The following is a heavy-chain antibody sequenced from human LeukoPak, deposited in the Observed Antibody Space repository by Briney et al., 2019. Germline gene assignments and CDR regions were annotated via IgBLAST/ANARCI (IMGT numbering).Heavy chain of an antibody. J-gene: IGHJ4*02. CDR1: GITLSNYG. V-gene: IGHV3-23*01. D-gene: IGHD3-22*01. Sequence: GGSLRLSCAVSGITLSNYGMSWVRQTPGKGLEWVAGISGSGGTTSYADSVKGRFTISRDNPKNTLYLQMNSLRAEDTAVYFCAKRGVVIRVILVGFHKEAYYFDSWGQGALVTVSS. CDR2: ISGSGGTT. CDR3: AKRGVVIRVILVGFHKEAYYFDS.